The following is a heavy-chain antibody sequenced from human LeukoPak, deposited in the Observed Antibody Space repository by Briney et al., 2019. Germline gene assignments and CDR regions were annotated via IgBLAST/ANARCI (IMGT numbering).Heavy chain of an antibody. CDR2: LFFGGST. CDR1: GASISTYY. D-gene: IGHD6-19*01. Sequence: PSETLSLTCTVSGASISTYYWSWIRPPPGKGLEWIGYLFFGGSTNYNPSLKSRVTISSDTSKNQLSLKLTPVTAADTAVYYCARAGGGWSFDYLGQGTLVTVSS. CDR3: ARAGGGWSFDY. V-gene: IGHV4-59*01. J-gene: IGHJ4*02.